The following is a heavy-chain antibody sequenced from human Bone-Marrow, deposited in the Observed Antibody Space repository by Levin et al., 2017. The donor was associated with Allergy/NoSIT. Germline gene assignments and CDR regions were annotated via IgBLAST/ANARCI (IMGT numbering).Heavy chain of an antibody. V-gene: IGHV1-8*01. Sequence: EASVKVSCSTSGYLFSSYEIHWVRQAAGQGFEWMGWMNPHSGDTGYAQKFVGRISMTRNTSITTAYMELNSLKFEDTGVYFCARGRKPIYSKAVWFDPWGQGTLVTVSS. CDR3: ARGRKPIYSKAVWFDP. CDR1: GYLFSSYE. CDR2: MNPHSGDT. D-gene: IGHD5-12*01. J-gene: IGHJ5*02.